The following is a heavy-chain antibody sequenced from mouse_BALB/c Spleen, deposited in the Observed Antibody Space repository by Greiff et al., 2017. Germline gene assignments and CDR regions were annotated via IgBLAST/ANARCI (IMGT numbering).Heavy chain of an antibody. J-gene: IGHJ3*01. Sequence: VQLQQSGPGLVQPSQSLSITCTVSGFSLTSYGVHWVRQSPGKGLEWLGVIWSGGSTDYNAAFISRLSISKDNSKSQVFFKMNSLQANDTARYYCAQIQAYGGQGTLVTVSA. CDR1: GFSLTSYG. CDR3: AQIQAY. CDR2: IWSGGST. V-gene: IGHV2-2*02.